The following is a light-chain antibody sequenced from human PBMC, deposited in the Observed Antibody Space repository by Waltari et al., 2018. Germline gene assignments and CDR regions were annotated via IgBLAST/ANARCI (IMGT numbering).Light chain of an antibody. CDR2: VNSDGSH. Sequence: QLVLTQSPSASASLGASVKLTCTLSSGYSSNIIAWHQQQPQKGPRYLMKVNSDGSHSTGDEVPDRFSGSSSGAERYLTISSLQSEDEADYYCQTGGHGTWVFGGGTKLTVL. CDR3: QTGGHGTWV. CDR1: SGYSSNI. V-gene: IGLV4-69*01. J-gene: IGLJ3*02.